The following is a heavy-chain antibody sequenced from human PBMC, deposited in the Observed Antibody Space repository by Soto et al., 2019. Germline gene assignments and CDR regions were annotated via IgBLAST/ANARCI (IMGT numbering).Heavy chain of an antibody. CDR3: AHRSSYFSCGSCYSGFDY. V-gene: IGHV2-5*02. CDR2: VYWDDDK. Sequence: QITLKESGPTLVKPTQTLTLTCTFSGFSLSTSGVGVGWISQPQGHALEWFTLVYWDDDKRYSPSLKSRLTITKDTSKNQAILTMTTMDPVETAKYSCAHRSSYFSCGSCYSGFDYWCQGTLVTVSS. J-gene: IGHJ4*02. CDR1: GFSLSTSGVG. D-gene: IGHD2-15*01.